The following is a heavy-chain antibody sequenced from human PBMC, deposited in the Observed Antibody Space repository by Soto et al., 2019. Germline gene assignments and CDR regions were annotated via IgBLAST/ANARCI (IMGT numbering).Heavy chain of an antibody. J-gene: IGHJ5*02. CDR1: GYTLTELF. D-gene: IGHD6-13*01. V-gene: IGHV1-24*01. CDR3: ATIVRSSSWVNWFDP. CDR2: FDPEDGET. Sequence: QVQLVQSGAEVKKPGASVKVSCKVSGYTLTELFMPWVRQAPGKGLEWMGGFDPEDGETIYAQKFQGRVTMTEDTSTDTAYMELSSLRSEDTAVYYCATIVRSSSWVNWFDPWGQGTLVTVSS.